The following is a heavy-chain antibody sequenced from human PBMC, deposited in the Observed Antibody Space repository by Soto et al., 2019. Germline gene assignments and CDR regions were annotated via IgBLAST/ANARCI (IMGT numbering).Heavy chain of an antibody. V-gene: IGHV1-69*01. J-gene: IGHJ5*02. Sequence: QVQLVQSGAEVKKPGSSVKVSCKASGGTFSSYAINWVRQAPGQGLEWMGGIIPIFGTANYAQKFQGRVTITADESTSTAYMELSSLRSEDTAVYYCARDSDDSSGYYHPYNWFDPWGQGTLVTVSS. CDR3: ARDSDDSSGYYHPYNWFDP. CDR1: GGTFSSYA. D-gene: IGHD3-22*01. CDR2: IIPIFGTA.